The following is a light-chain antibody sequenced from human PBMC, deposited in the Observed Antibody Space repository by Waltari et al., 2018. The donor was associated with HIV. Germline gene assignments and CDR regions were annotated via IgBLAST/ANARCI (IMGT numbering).Light chain of an antibody. CDR2: KND. Sequence: QSVLTQPPSASGTPGQWVTIPCSGSSSNTGSYIVHCSQQFPGTAPKVLIYKNDQRPSGVPDRFSGSKSGTSASLAISGLQSEDEADYYCAAWDDSLNGPNWVFGGGTKLTVL. CDR1: SSNTGSYI. CDR3: AAWDDSLNGPNWV. V-gene: IGLV1-44*01. J-gene: IGLJ3*02.